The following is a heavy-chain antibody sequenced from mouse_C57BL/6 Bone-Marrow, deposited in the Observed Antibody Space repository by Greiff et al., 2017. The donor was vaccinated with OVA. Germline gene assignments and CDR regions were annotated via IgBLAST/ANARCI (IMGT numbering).Heavy chain of an antibody. CDR3: AREAYYYGSSPPWFAY. J-gene: IGHJ3*01. V-gene: IGHV1-81*01. CDR2: IYPRSGNT. CDR1: GYTFTSYG. D-gene: IGHD1-1*01. Sequence: QVQLQQSGAELARPGASVKLSCKASGYTFTSYGISWVKQRTGQGLEWIGEIYPRSGNTYYNEKFKGKATLTADKSSSTAYMELRSLTSEDSAVYFCAREAYYYGSSPPWFAYWGRGTLVTVSA.